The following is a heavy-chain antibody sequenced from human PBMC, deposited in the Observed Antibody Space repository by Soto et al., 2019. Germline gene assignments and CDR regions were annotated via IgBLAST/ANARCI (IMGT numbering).Heavy chain of an antibody. Sequence: GGSLRLSCAASGFTFSSYSMNWVRQAPGKGLEWVSSISSSSSYIYYADSVKGRFTISRDNAKNSLYLQMNSLRAEDTAVYYCARGGFSISGAFDIWGQGTMVTVSS. CDR3: ARGGFSISGAFDI. J-gene: IGHJ3*02. V-gene: IGHV3-21*01. D-gene: IGHD3-3*02. CDR2: ISSSSSYI. CDR1: GFTFSSYS.